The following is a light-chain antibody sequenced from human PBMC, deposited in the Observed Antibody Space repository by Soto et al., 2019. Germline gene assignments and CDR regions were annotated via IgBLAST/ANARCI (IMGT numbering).Light chain of an antibody. CDR1: QGISSW. CDR2: GAS. Sequence: DIQMTQSPSSVSASVGDRVTITCRATQGISSWLAWYQQKPGKAPNLLISGASNLESGVPSRFSGSGSGTEFTLTISSLQPDDFATYYCQQYNSYSVTFGGGTKVDIK. V-gene: IGKV1-5*01. J-gene: IGKJ4*01. CDR3: QQYNSYSVT.